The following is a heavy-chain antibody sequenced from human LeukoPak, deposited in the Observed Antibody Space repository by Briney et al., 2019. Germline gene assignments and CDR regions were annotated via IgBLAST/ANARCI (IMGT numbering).Heavy chain of an antibody. CDR2: IHPSGST. CDR3: ATYHDISSGYTFDS. J-gene: IGHJ4*02. D-gene: IGHD3-9*01. CDR1: GGSINNNKW. V-gene: IGHV4-4*02. Sequence: PSETLSLTCAVSGGSINNNKWWNWVRQPPGKGLEWIGEIHPSGSTRYNPSLKRRLSISIDKSNDQVSLKLSSVTAADTAVYYCATYHDISSGYTFDSWGQGTLVTVSS.